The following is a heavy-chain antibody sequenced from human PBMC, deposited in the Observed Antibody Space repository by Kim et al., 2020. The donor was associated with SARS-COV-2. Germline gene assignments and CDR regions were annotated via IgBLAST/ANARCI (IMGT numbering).Heavy chain of an antibody. CDR3: TRWARIYCSGGSCYSFDY. Sequence: KGRFTISRDDSKSIAYLQMNSLKTEDTAVYYCTRWARIYCSGGSCYSFDYWGQGTLVTVSS. D-gene: IGHD2-15*01. V-gene: IGHV3-49*02. J-gene: IGHJ4*02.